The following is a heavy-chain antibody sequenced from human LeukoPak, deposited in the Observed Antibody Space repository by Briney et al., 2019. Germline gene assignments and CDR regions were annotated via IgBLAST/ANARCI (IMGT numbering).Heavy chain of an antibody. CDR1: GFTFNKYW. J-gene: IGHJ4*02. D-gene: IGHD3-10*01. CDR2: INQDGSEE. CDR3: VRWATSYDF. Sequence: GGSLRLSCAASGFTFNKYWMSWVRQAPGKGLEWVANINQDGSEEHYVDSVTGRFTISRDNAKNSLYLQMNSLRAEDTAVYYCVRWATSYDFWGQGTLVTVSS. V-gene: IGHV3-7*01.